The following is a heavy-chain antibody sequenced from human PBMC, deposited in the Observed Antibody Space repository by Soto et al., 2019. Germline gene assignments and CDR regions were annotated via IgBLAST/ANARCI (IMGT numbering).Heavy chain of an antibody. CDR3: ARQVVVVPATTPLDYYYYGMDV. CDR1: GGTFSSYT. J-gene: IGHJ6*02. V-gene: IGHV1-69*02. Sequence: QVQLVQSGAEVKKPGSSVKVSCKASGGTFSSYTISWVRQAPGQGLEWMGRIIPILGIANYAQKFQGRVTITADQSKSTDYMELSSLRSEDTAVYYCARQVVVVPATTPLDYYYYGMDVWGQGTTVTVSS. CDR2: IIPILGIA. D-gene: IGHD2-2*01.